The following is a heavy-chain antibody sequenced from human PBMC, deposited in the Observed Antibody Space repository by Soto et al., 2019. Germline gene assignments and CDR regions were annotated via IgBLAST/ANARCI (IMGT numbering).Heavy chain of an antibody. Sequence: ASVKVSCKVSGYTKTELSMHWGRQAPGKGLEWMGGFDPEDGETIYAQKFQGRVTMTEDTSTDTAYMELSSLRSEDTAVYYCATLRTTVTTWGIAGYYGMDVWGQGTTVTVSS. CDR2: FDPEDGET. CDR3: ATLRTTVTTWGIAGYYGMDV. V-gene: IGHV1-24*01. J-gene: IGHJ6*02. D-gene: IGHD4-17*01. CDR1: GYTKTELS.